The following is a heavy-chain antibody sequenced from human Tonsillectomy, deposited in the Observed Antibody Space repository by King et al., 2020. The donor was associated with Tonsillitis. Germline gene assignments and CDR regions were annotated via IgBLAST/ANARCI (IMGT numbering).Heavy chain of an antibody. CDR2: IYPSNSDT. CDR1: GYSFTSYW. J-gene: IGHJ6*02. CDR3: ASAQKYMSGVDV. D-gene: IGHD1-1*01. V-gene: IGHV5-51*01. Sequence: VQLVESGAEVKKPGESLKISCTGSGYSFTSYWIGWVRQMPGKGLEWMGFIYPSNSDTTNSPSFQGQVTISADKSINTAYLQWSSLKASDTAMYYCASAQKYMSGVDVWGQGTTVTVSS.